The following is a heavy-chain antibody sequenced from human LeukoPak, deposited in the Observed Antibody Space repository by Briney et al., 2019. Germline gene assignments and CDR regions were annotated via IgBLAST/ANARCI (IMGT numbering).Heavy chain of an antibody. V-gene: IGHV1-8*03. D-gene: IGHD3-3*01. J-gene: IGHJ5*02. CDR1: GYTFTSYD. CDR3: ARNAYYDFWSGENWFDP. Sequence: ASVKVSCKASGYTFTSYDINWVRQATGQGLEWMGWMNPNSGNTGYAQKFQGRVTITRNTSISTVYMELSSLRSEDTAVYYCARNAYYDFWSGENWFDPWGQGTLVTVSS. CDR2: MNPNSGNT.